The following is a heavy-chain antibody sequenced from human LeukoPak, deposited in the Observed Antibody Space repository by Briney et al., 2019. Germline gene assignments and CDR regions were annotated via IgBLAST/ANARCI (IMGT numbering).Heavy chain of an antibody. CDR2: ISSSGYST. Sequence: GGSLRLSCAASGFTFSDNFMSRIRQTPGRGLEWISYISSSGYSTYYADPVKGRFTISRDNARNSLYLQMNSLRAEDTAVYYCARERYFGSGTSYFDFWGQGALVTVSS. CDR1: GFTFSDNF. CDR3: ARERYFGSGTSYFDF. D-gene: IGHD3-10*01. V-gene: IGHV3-11*04. J-gene: IGHJ4*02.